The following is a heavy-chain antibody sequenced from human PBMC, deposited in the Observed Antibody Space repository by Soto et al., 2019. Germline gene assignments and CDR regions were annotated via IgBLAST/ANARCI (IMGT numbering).Heavy chain of an antibody. J-gene: IGHJ6*02. CDR1: GYTFTSYY. CDR3: ARGYDSSGYYYGMGMDV. Sequence: GASVKVSCKASGYTFTSYYTHWVRQAPGQGLEWMGIINPSGGSTSYAQKFQGRVTMTRDTSTSTVYMELSSLRSEDTAVYYCARGYDSSGYYYGMGMDVWGQGTTVTVS. V-gene: IGHV1-46*01. CDR2: INPSGGST. D-gene: IGHD3-22*01.